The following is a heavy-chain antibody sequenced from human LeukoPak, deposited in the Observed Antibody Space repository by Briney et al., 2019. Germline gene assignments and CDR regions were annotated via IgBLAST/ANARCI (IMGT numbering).Heavy chain of an antibody. CDR2: IKQDGSEI. D-gene: IGHD2-15*01. J-gene: IGHJ4*02. V-gene: IGHV3-7*01. Sequence: GGSLRLSCATSGFTFSTYWMSWVRQVPGKGLEWVANIKQDGSEIYYVDFVKGRFTISRDNAKNSLFLQMNNLRAEDTAIYYCARDKVEGPTLFDYWGQGTLVTVSS. CDR3: ARDKVEGPTLFDY. CDR1: GFTFSTYW.